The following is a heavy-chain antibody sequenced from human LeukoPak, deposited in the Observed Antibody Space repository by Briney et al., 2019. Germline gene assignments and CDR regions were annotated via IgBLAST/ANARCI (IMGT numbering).Heavy chain of an antibody. Sequence: PSETLSLTCTVSGGSISSYYWSWVRQAPGKGREWVANIKQDGSEKYYVDSVKGRFTISRDNAKNSLYLQMNSLRADDTAVYYCARGKLWFGECLDYWGQGTLVTVSS. V-gene: IGHV3-7*01. D-gene: IGHD3-10*01. J-gene: IGHJ4*02. CDR2: IKQDGSEK. CDR3: ARGKLWFGECLDY. CDR1: GGSISSYY.